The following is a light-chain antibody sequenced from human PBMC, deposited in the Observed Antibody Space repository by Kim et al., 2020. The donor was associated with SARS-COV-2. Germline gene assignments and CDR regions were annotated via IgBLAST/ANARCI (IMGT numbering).Light chain of an antibody. V-gene: IGKV3-20*01. CDR1: QSVNNNY. CDR2: GAS. J-gene: IGKJ1*01. Sequence: SCRPGKRATLSCRASQSVNNNYFAWYKQKPGKRPRLLIYGASSRATGIADRFSGSGSGTDFTLTISRLEPEDFVVYYCQQYGSSPWTFGQGTKVDIK. CDR3: QQYGSSPWT.